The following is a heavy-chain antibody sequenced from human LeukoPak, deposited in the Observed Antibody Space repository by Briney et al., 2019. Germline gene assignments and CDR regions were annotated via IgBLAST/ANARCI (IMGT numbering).Heavy chain of an antibody. Sequence: SETLSLTCTVSGGSISSSNYYWGWIRQLPGKGLEWIGSIFYSGSTYYNPSLKSRVTISVDTSKNQFSLKLSSVTAANTAVYYCARGRGYSYGRGTHSFDYWGQGTLVTVSS. CDR1: GGSISSSNYY. D-gene: IGHD5-18*01. J-gene: IGHJ4*02. V-gene: IGHV4-39*07. CDR2: IFYSGST. CDR3: ARGRGYSYGRGTHSFDY.